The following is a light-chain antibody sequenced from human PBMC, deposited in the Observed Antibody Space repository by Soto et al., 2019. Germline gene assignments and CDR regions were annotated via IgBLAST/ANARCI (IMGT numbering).Light chain of an antibody. CDR3: QQYNSYWT. J-gene: IGKJ1*01. CDR1: QSISSW. CDR2: DAS. Sequence: DIQMTQCPSSLSGSLGDRVTITCRASQSISSWFAWYQQKPGKAPKLLIYDASSLESGVPSRFSGSGSGTEFTLPISSLQPDDFATYYCQQYNSYWTLGQGTKVDIK. V-gene: IGKV1-5*01.